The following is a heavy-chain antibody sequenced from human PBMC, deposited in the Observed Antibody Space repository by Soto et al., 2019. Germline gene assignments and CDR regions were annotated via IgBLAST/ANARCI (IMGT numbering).Heavy chain of an antibody. CDR1: GGSISSGDYY. CDR2: IYYSGST. Sequence: SETLSLTCSVSGGSISSGDYYWSWIRQPPGKGLEWIGYIYYSGSTYYNPSLKSRVTISVDTSKNQFSLKLSSVTAADTAVYYCARERPDGSRLDPWGQGTLVTVSS. J-gene: IGHJ5*02. D-gene: IGHD6-13*01. V-gene: IGHV4-30-4*01. CDR3: ARERPDGSRLDP.